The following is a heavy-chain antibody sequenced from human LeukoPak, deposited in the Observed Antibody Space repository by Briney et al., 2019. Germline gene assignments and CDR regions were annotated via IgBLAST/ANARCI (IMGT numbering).Heavy chain of an antibody. J-gene: IGHJ3*02. CDR2: ISWNSGSI. CDR3: AKDLSSGWYGDAFDI. CDR1: GFTFDDYA. V-gene: IGHV3-9*01. D-gene: IGHD6-19*01. Sequence: GGSLRLSCAASGFTFDDYAMHWVRQAPGKGLEWVSGISWNSGSIGYADSVKGRFTISRDNAKNSLYLLMNSLRAEDTALYYCAKDLSSGWYGDAFDIWGQGTMVTVSS.